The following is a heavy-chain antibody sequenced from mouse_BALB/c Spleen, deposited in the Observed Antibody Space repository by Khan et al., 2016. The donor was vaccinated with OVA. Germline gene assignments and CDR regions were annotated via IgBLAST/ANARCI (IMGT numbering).Heavy chain of an antibody. CDR2: MWSDGST. D-gene: IGHD2-10*01. CDR3: ARQPYYHYNVMDY. V-gene: IGHV2-6-1*01. Sequence: QVQLQQSGPGLVAPSQSLSITCTISGFSLTNYGVHWVRQPPGKGLEWLVLMWSDGSTTYNSALKSRLTISKDNSKSQVFLKMNSPQTDDTAMYFCARQPYYHYNVMDYWGQGTSVTVSS. CDR1: GFSLTNYG. J-gene: IGHJ4*01.